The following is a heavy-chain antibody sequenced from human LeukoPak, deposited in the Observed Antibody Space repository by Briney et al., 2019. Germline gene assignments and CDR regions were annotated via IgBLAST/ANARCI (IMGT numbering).Heavy chain of an antibody. CDR3: ARRHKRGAYSYGVDY. Sequence: GESLKISCKGSGYSFTNYWVAWVRQMPGKGLEWMGIIYPGDSDTRYSPSFQGQVTISADKSISTAYLQWNSLEASYTAMYYCARRHKRGAYSYGVDYWGQGTLVTVSS. D-gene: IGHD5-18*01. CDR2: IYPGDSDT. J-gene: IGHJ4*02. V-gene: IGHV5-51*01. CDR1: GYSFTNYW.